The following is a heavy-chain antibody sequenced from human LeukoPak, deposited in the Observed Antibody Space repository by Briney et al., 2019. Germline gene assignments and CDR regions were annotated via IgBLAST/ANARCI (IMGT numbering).Heavy chain of an antibody. CDR3: ARDRRFGELLGYYYMDV. CDR2: IYTSGST. V-gene: IGHV4-4*07. Sequence: NPSETLSLTCTVSGGSISSYYWSWIRQPAGKGLEWIGRIYTSGSTNYNPSLKSRVTMSVDTSKNQFSLKLSSVASADTAVYYCARDRRFGELLGYYYMDVWGKGTTVTISS. CDR1: GGSISSYY. J-gene: IGHJ6*03. D-gene: IGHD3-10*01.